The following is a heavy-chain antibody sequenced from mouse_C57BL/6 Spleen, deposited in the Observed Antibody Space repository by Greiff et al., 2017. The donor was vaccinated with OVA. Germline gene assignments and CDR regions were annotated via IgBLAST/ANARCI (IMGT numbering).Heavy chain of an antibody. CDR2: INPSNGGT. V-gene: IGHV1-53*01. CDR3: ARSSYYGSSPRYAMDY. Sequence: VQLQQPGTELVKPGASVKLSCKASGYTFTSYWMHWVKQRPGQGLEWIGNINPSNGGTNYNEKFKSKATLTVDKSSSTAYMQLSSLTSEDSAVYYCARSSYYGSSPRYAMDYWGQGTSVTVSS. CDR1: GYTFTSYW. J-gene: IGHJ4*01. D-gene: IGHD1-1*01.